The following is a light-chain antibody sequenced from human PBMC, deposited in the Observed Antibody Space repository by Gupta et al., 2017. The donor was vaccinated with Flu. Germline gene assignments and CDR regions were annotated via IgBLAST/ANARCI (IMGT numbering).Light chain of an antibody. CDR3: QRFGTSPRYT. Sequence: TLSLSPGERATLSCRARQSVSSSYLAWYQQKPGQAPRLLIYGASSRATGIPDRFSGTGSGTDFTLTISRLEPEDFAVYYCQRFGTSPRYTFGQGTKLEI. J-gene: IGKJ2*01. CDR2: GAS. CDR1: QSVSSSY. V-gene: IGKV3-20*01.